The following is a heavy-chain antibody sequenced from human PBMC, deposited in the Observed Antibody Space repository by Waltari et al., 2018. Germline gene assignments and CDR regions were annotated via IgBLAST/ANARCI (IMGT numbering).Heavy chain of an antibody. D-gene: IGHD1-26*01. J-gene: IGHJ5*02. CDR2: INPNSGGT. CDR3: AREAGGNWFDP. CDR1: GYTFTGYC. Sequence: QVQLVRSGAEVKKPGASVTVSCKASGYTFTGYCMQWVRQAPGQGLEWMGRINPNSGGTNFSQKFQGRVTMTRDTSISTDYMELSRLRSDDTAVYYGAREAGGNWFDPWGQGTLVTVSS. V-gene: IGHV1-2*06.